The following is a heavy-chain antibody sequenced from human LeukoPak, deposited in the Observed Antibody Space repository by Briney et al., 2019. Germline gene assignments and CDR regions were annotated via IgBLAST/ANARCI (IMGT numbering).Heavy chain of an antibody. V-gene: IGHV3-7*01. Sequence: GGSLRLSCAASGFTFSSYWMSWVRQAPGKGLEWVANIKQDGSEKYYVDSVKGRFTISRDNAKNSLYLQMNSLRAEDTAVYYCAREGDGYNSPIDYWGQGTLVTVSS. CDR3: AREGDGYNSPIDY. CDR1: GFTFSSYW. J-gene: IGHJ4*02. D-gene: IGHD5-24*01. CDR2: IKQDGSEK.